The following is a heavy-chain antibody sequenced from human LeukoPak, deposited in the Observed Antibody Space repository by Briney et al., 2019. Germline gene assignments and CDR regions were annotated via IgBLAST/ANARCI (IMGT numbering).Heavy chain of an antibody. CDR3: AKDPYCGGDCPPLY. J-gene: IGHJ4*02. Sequence: PGGSLRLSCAASGFRFSAYGMHWVRQAPGKGLEWAAVISFDGTNKFYGDSVKGRFTISRDNSKNTLYLQMNSLRAEDTAVYYCAKDPYCGGDCPPLYWGQGTLVTVSS. CDR1: GFRFSAYG. D-gene: IGHD2-21*02. CDR2: ISFDGTNK. V-gene: IGHV3-30*18.